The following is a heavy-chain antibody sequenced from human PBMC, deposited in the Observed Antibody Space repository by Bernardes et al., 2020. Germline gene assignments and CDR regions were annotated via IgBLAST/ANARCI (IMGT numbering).Heavy chain of an antibody. J-gene: IGHJ4*02. Sequence: GGSLRLSCAASGFAFGSSCIHWVRQIPGKGLMWVSRISDDERTTHYADSVQGRFTISRDNAKNTLYLQMNTLRAEDTAVYYCTRQNKYGFDYWGQGALGTVSS. D-gene: IGHD2-8*01. CDR2: ISDDERTT. V-gene: IGHV3-74*01. CDR3: TRQNKYGFDY. CDR1: GFAFGSSC.